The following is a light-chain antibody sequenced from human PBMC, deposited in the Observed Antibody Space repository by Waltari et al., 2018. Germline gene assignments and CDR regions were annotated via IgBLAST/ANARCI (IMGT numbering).Light chain of an antibody. J-gene: IGKJ1*01. Sequence: DVQMPQSPSTLSASVGNRVTIPCRASYSISGWLAWYQQKPGKPPKLLIYDASILQSGVPSRFSGSGTGTDFTLTISSLQPDDFAIYYCQHYNTYSRTFGQGTKVEIK. CDR2: DAS. V-gene: IGKV1-5*01. CDR1: YSISGW. CDR3: QHYNTYSRT.